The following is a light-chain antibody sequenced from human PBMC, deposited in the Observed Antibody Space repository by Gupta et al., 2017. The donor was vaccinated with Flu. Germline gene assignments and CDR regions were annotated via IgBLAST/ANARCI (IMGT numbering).Light chain of an antibody. Sequence: QAITISCTVSSSDIGDYKSDSWYQQHPCKAPSLILFDVSSLPAGVSNRFSGSKSDNAAALTISGHQAEDEADYYCTSDGSSSTLFGTGTRVTVL. J-gene: IGLJ1*01. CDR3: TSDGSSSTL. CDR2: DVS. V-gene: IGLV2-14*03. CDR1: SSDIGDYKS.